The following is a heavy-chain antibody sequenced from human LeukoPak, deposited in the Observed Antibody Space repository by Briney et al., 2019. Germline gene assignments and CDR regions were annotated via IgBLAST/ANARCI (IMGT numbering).Heavy chain of an antibody. V-gene: IGHV1-18*01. CDR2: ISAYNGNT. CDR3: ARDSTVVASGSYYLPDFDY. CDR1: SYTFIIYG. J-gene: IGHJ4*02. D-gene: IGHD3-10*01. Sequence: ASVKVSCKASSYTFIIYGISWVRQAPGQGLEWMGWISAYNGNTNYAQKVQGRVTMTTDTSTSTAYMELRSLRSDDTAVYYCARDSTVVASGSYYLPDFDYWGQGTLVTVSS.